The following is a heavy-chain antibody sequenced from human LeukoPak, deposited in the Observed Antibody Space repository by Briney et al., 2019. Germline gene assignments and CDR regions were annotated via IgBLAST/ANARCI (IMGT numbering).Heavy chain of an antibody. J-gene: IGHJ6*02. CDR1: GFTFSSYW. CDR3: ARGGGLDV. D-gene: IGHD3-16*01. Sequence: GGSLRLSCAASGFTFSSYWMNWARQAPGKGLEWVASINHNGNVNYYVDSVKGRFTISRDNAKNSLYLQMSNLRAEDTAVYFCARGGGLDVWGQGATGTVSS. CDR2: INHNGNVN. V-gene: IGHV3-7*03.